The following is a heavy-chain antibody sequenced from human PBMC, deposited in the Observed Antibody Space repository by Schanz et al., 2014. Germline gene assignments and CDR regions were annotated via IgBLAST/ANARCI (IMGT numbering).Heavy chain of an antibody. D-gene: IGHD2-21*01. CDR3: AREDCSATSCYFRY. V-gene: IGHV3-30*03. CDR2: ISDDGSNH. CDR1: GFNFSSYG. Sequence: VQLVESGGGLVQPGGSVRLSCAASGFNFSSYGMHWVRQAPGKGLEWVAVISDDGSNHYYPDSVKGRFTISRDNSNNTVYLQMNTLRAEDTAVYYCAREDCSATSCYFRYWGQGTLVTDSS. J-gene: IGHJ4*02.